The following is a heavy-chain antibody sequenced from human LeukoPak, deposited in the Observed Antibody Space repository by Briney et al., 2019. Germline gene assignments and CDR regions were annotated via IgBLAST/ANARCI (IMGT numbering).Heavy chain of an antibody. J-gene: IGHJ5*02. CDR3: ARVDCTSTNCYPFDP. V-gene: IGHV1-2*02. CDR1: GYTFTGYY. Sequence: ASVKVSCKASGYTFTGYYMHWVRQAPGQGLEWMGWINPNSGATNYAQKFQGRVTMTRDTSISTAYMELASLRSDDTAIYYCARVDCTSTNCYPFDPWGQGTPVIVSS. D-gene: IGHD2-2*01. CDR2: INPNSGAT.